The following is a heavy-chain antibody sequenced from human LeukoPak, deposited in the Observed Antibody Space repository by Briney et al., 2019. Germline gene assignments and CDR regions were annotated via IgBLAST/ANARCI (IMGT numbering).Heavy chain of an antibody. CDR3: ARAPSWSGYAPRFDY. CDR2: TSSGGNT. CDR1: GFTVSTNY. J-gene: IGHJ4*02. Sequence: GGSLRLSCAASGFTVSTNYMSWVRQAPGKGLEWVSVTSSGGNTYYADSVKGRFTISRDNSKNTLYLQMNSLRAEDTAVYYCARAPSWSGYAPRFDYWGQGTLVTVSS. V-gene: IGHV3-66*01. D-gene: IGHD3-3*01.